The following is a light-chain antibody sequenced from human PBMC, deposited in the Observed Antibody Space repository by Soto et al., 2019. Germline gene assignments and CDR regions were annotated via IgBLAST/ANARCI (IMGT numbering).Light chain of an antibody. V-gene: IGKV3-11*01. CDR1: QSVDTM. J-gene: IGKJ2*01. Sequence: EIGLTQSPASLYLSAGERVTLSCRASQSVDTMVAWYQQQVGRTPRLLIYETSNRATGVPGRISGSGSGTDCTLIISRLEPEDFSVYFLQDSTEWPHFEYTFDQGTKL. CDR3: QDSTEWPHFEYT. CDR2: ETS.